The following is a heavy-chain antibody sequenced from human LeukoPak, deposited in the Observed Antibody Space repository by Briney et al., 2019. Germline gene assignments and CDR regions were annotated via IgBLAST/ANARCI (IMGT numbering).Heavy chain of an antibody. J-gene: IGHJ1*01. CDR2: IYYSGST. CDR3: ARDQAVADTQYFQH. Sequence: PSETLSLTCTVSGGSISSSSYYWGWIRQPPGKGLEWIGSIYYSGSTYYNPSLKSRVTISVDTSKNQFSLKLSSVTAADTAVYYCARDQAVADTQYFQHWGQGTLVTVSS. V-gene: IGHV4-39*07. D-gene: IGHD6-19*01. CDR1: GGSISSSSYY.